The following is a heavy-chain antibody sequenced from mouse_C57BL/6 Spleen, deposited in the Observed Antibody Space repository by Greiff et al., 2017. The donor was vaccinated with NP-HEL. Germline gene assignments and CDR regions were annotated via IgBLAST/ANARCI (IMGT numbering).Heavy chain of an antibody. CDR2: IDPEDGDT. J-gene: IGHJ3*01. V-gene: IGHV14-1*01. Sequence: EVQLQQSGAELVRPGAPVKLSCTASGFNIKDYYMHWVKQRPEQGLEWIGRIDPEDGDTEYAPKFQGKATMTADTSSNTAYLQLSSLTSEDTAVHYCTNYYGSSYWFAYWGQGTLFTVSA. CDR3: TNYYGSSYWFAY. CDR1: GFNIKDYY. D-gene: IGHD1-1*01.